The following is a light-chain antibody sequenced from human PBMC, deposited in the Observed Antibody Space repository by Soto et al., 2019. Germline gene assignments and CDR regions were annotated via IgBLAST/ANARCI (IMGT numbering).Light chain of an antibody. J-gene: IGKJ3*01. CDR3: QQTSAAPFT. V-gene: IGKV1-39*01. Sequence: DIQMAQSPSSLSASVGDTITITCRASRNINTYLNWYQQKPGKAPKLLIFGASSLQSGVPSRFSGSGSRTDFTLTINSLQPEDFVTYCCQQTSAAPFTFGPGTKVDIK. CDR1: RNINTY. CDR2: GAS.